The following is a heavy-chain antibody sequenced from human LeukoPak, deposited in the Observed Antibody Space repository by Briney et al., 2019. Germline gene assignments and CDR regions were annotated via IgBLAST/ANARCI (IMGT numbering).Heavy chain of an antibody. Sequence: GGSLRLSCAASGAAFSKYGMKWVRQAAGAGREYISGISRSGDITHYADSVKGRFTISRDNVKNTLYLQMNSLRAEDTALYYCATEGFYFWGPGTQVTVSS. J-gene: IGHJ4*02. CDR2: ISRSGDIT. V-gene: IGHV3-23*01. CDR3: ATEGFYF. CDR1: GAAFSKYG.